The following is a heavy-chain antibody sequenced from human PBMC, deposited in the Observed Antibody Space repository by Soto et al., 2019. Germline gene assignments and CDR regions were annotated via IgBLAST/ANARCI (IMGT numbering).Heavy chain of an antibody. CDR1: GGSISSSSYY. D-gene: IGHD3-9*01. J-gene: IGHJ3*02. CDR3: ARPRRGYYDILTGYPQSLPDDAFDI. CDR2: IYYSGST. V-gene: IGHV4-39*01. Sequence: SETLSLTCTVSGGSISSSSYYWGWIRQPPGKGLEWIGSIYYSGSTYYNPSLKSRVTISVDTSKNQFSLKLSSVTAADTAVYYCARPRRGYYDILTGYPQSLPDDAFDIWGQGTMVTVSS.